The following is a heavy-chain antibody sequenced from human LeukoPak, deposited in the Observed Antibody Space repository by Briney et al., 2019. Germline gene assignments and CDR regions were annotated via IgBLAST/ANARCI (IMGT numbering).Heavy chain of an antibody. J-gene: IGHJ4*02. D-gene: IGHD6-19*01. CDR1: GGTFSSYT. CDR2: IIPILGIA. CDR3: ATRYSSGWYYFDY. V-gene: IGHV1-69*02. Sequence: SVKVSCKASGGTFSSYTISWVRQAPGQGLEWMGRIIPILGIANYAQKFQGRVTITADKSTSTAYMKLSSLRSEDTAAYYCATRYSSGWYYFDYWGQGTLVTVSS.